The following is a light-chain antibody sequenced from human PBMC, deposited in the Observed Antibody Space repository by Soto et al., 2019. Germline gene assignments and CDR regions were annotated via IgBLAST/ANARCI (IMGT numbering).Light chain of an antibody. J-gene: IGKJ1*01. CDR3: QQSYSTWT. V-gene: IGKV1-39*01. CDR2: AAS. Sequence: DIQMTQSPSSLSASVGDRVTVTCRANQTISSYLNWYQQKPGNAPRLLISAASSLQSGVPSRFSGSGSGTDFTLTISNLQPEDFATYYCQQSYSTWTFGQGTKVEIK. CDR1: QTISSY.